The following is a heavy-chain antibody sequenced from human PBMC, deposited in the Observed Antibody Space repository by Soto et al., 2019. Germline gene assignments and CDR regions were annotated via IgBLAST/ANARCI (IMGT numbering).Heavy chain of an antibody. D-gene: IGHD5-12*01. CDR3: ASGWLQLGYYYGMDV. CDR2: IIPIFGTA. CDR1: GGTFSSYA. Sequence: SVKVSCKASGGTFSSYAISWVRQAPGQGLEWMGGIIPIFGTANYAQKFQGRVTITADESTSTAYMELSSLRSEDTAVYYCASGWLQLGYYYGMDVWGQGTTVTVSS. J-gene: IGHJ6*02. V-gene: IGHV1-69*13.